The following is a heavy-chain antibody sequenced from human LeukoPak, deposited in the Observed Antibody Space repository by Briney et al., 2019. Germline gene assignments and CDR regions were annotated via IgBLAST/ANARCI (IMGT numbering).Heavy chain of an antibody. Sequence: PGGSLRLSCSASGFTFSLYAMHWVRQAPGKGLEYVSAINSDGSYTYYADSVKGRFTISRDNSKNILYLQMSSLRTEDTAVYYCVKDDRETEYCAITSCYIDYWGQGALVTVSS. J-gene: IGHJ4*02. CDR1: GFTFSLYA. CDR2: INSDGSYT. D-gene: IGHD2-2*01. V-gene: IGHV3-64D*08. CDR3: VKDDRETEYCAITSCYIDY.